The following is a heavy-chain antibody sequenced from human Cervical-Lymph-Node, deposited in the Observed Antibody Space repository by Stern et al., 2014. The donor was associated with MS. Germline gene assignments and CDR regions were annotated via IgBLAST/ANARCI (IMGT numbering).Heavy chain of an antibody. CDR1: GFSFSRYA. CDR3: ASAYSSSHYYFDY. J-gene: IGHJ4*02. V-gene: IGHV3-33*01. Sequence: MQLVESGGGVVQPGTSLRLSCAASGFSFSRYAMHWVRQAPGKGLEWVALIWYDGSNPYYADSVTGRFTISRDNFKNTLYLQMNSLRAEETAVYYCASAYSSSHYYFDYWGQGTLVTVSS. CDR2: IWYDGSNP. D-gene: IGHD6-13*01.